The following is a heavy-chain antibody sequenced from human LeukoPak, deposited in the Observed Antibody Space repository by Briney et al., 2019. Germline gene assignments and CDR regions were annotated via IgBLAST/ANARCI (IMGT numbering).Heavy chain of an antibody. CDR2: IYYSGST. CDR3: ARHVPTSGSYIGDWFDP. V-gene: IGHV4-59*08. CDR1: GGSISSYY. D-gene: IGHD1-26*01. Sequence: PSETLSLTCTVSGGSISSYYWSWIRQPPGKGLEWIGYIYYSGSTNYNPSLKSRVTISVDTSKNQFSLKLSSVTAADTAVYYCARHVPTSGSYIGDWFDPWGQGTLVTVSS. J-gene: IGHJ5*02.